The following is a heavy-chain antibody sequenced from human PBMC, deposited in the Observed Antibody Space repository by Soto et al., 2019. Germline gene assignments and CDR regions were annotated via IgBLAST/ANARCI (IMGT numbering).Heavy chain of an antibody. V-gene: IGHV3-74*01. CDR1: GFTFSDNW. D-gene: IGHD7-27*01. CDR3: TRGGTRTTYWGLFDS. Sequence: EVKVVESGGGLVQPGGSLRLSCAASGFTFSDNWMHWVRQPPGKGPVWVSRISGDASSTSYADSVKGRFTISRDSAKNTVYLQMVSLRVEDTAVYYCTRGGTRTTYWGLFDSWGQGTLVTVSS. CDR2: ISGDASST. J-gene: IGHJ4*02.